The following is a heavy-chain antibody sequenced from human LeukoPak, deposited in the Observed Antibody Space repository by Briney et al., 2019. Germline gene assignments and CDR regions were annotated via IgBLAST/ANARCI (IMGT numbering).Heavy chain of an antibody. CDR2: IYYSGNS. V-gene: IGHV4-39*01. CDR1: GGSISSGSHY. D-gene: IGHD3-10*01. Sequence: SETLSLTCTVSGGSISSGSHYWGWIRQPPGKELEWIGNIYYSGNSYYNPPLKSRVTISVDASKNQFSLNLSSVTAADTAVYYCARLSYGSGSHYNFYFDFWGQGTLVTVSS. CDR3: ARLSYGSGSHYNFYFDF. J-gene: IGHJ4*02.